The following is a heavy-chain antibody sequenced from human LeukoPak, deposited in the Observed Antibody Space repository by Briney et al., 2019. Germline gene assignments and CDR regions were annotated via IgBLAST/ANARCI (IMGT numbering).Heavy chain of an antibody. CDR1: GYTFTSYD. D-gene: IGHD6-6*01. J-gene: IGHJ6*03. CDR2: MNPNSGNT. Sequence: EASVKVSCKASGYTFTSYDINWVRQATGQGLEWMGWMNPNSGNTGYAQKFQGRATMTRNTSISTAYMELSSLRSEDTAVYYCASSSSYRLGYYYYMDVWGKGTTVTVSS. V-gene: IGHV1-8*01. CDR3: ASSSSYRLGYYYYMDV.